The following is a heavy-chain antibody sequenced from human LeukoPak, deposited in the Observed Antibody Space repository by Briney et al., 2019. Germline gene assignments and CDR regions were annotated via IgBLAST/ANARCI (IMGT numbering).Heavy chain of an antibody. V-gene: IGHV3-48*01. D-gene: IGHD4-11*01. CDR3: ARTTTVTTGLAFDI. CDR2: ISTSSSTT. CDR1: GFTFSSYN. Sequence: GGSLRPSCAASGFTFSSYNMNWVRQAPGKGLEWVSYISTSSSTTYYADSVKGRFTISRDNAKNSLYLQMHSLRAEDTAVYYCARTTTVTTGLAFDIWGQGTMVTVSS. J-gene: IGHJ3*02.